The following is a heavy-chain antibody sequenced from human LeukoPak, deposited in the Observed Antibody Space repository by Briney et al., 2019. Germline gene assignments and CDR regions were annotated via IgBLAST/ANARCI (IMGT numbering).Heavy chain of an antibody. CDR1: GGSFSGYY. Sequence: SETLSLTCAVYGGSFSGYYWSWIRQPPGKGLEWIGEINHSGSTNYNPSLKSRVTISVDTSKNQFSLKLSSVIAADTAVYYCARSMVRGVLDYWGQGTLVTVSS. V-gene: IGHV4-34*01. D-gene: IGHD3-10*01. CDR3: ARSMVRGVLDY. J-gene: IGHJ4*02. CDR2: INHSGST.